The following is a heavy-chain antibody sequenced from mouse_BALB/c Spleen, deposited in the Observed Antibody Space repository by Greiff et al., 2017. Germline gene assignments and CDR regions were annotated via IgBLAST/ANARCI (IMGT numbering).Heavy chain of an antibody. J-gene: IGHJ4*01. V-gene: IGHV2-9*02. CDR2: IWAGGST. Sequence: VKLVESGPGLVAPSQSLSITCTVSGFSLTSYGVHWVRQPPGKGLEWLGVIWAGGSTNYNSALMSRLSISKDNSKSQVFLKMNSLQTDDTAMYYCAGITTDRGYYAMDYWGQGTSVTVSS. D-gene: IGHD1-2*01. CDR1: GFSLTSYG. CDR3: AGITTDRGYYAMDY.